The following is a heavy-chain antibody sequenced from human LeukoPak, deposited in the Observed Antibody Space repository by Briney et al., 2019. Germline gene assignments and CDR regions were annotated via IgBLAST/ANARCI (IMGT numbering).Heavy chain of an antibody. CDR2: IHYSGST. CDR3: ASRVAAVSTPCYFDL. V-gene: IGHV4-59*01. J-gene: IGHJ2*01. CDR1: GGSISSNY. D-gene: IGHD6-13*01. Sequence: PSETLSLTCSVSGGSISSNYWTWIRQPPGKGLEWIGYIHYSGSTNYNPSLKSRVTISLDTSKNNFSLKLSSVTAADTAVYYCASRVAAVSTPCYFDLWGRGTLVTVCS.